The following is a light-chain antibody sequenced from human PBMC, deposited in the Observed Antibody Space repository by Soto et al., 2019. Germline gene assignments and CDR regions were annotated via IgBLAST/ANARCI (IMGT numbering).Light chain of an antibody. CDR2: DAS. CDR3: QQFHTYPIS. V-gene: IGKV1-13*02. Sequence: AIQLTQTPPSLSASVGDSITFTCRASQDIASSLAWYQQQPGRPPKLLIYDASILQTGVPSRFRGSGSGTDFTLTISGLQPEDFATYSCQQFHTYPISFGQGTRLE. CDR1: QDIASS. J-gene: IGKJ5*01.